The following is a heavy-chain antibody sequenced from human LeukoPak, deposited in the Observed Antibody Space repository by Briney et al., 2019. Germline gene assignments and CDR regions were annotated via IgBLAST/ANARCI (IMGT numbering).Heavy chain of an antibody. V-gene: IGHV1-24*01. CDR2: FDPEDGET. CDR1: VYTLTELS. CDR3: ATGPHMTTVLTPSY. D-gene: IGHD4-23*01. J-gene: IGHJ4*02. Sequence: ASVKVSCKVSVYTLTELSMHWVRQAPAKGRAWMGGFDPEDGETIYAQKFQGSVTMTEATSTDTAYMELSSLRSEDTAVYYCATGPHMTTVLTPSYWGQGTLVTVSS.